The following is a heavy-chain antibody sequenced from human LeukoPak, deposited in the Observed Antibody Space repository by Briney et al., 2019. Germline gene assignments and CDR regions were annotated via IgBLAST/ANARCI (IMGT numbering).Heavy chain of an antibody. D-gene: IGHD3-10*01. CDR3: ARPQWQDTMGPWFDP. Sequence: SETLSLTCNVYGASISNMYTSWIRQPPGKGLEWIGYIYYTGTNTSNPSPKTGVSISVDTSKHQLSLKLNSVTAADTAVYYCARPQWQDTMGPWFDPWGQGTLVTVSS. V-gene: IGHV4-59*01. CDR2: IYYTGTN. CDR1: GASISNMY. J-gene: IGHJ5*02.